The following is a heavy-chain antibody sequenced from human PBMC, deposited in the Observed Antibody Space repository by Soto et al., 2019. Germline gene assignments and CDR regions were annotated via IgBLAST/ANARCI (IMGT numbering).Heavy chain of an antibody. Sequence: EVRLVESGGGLVKPGGSLRLSCAASGFTFNKYSMNWVRQAPGKGLEWVSSITSKTGDQYYADSLKGRFIISRDNTKNSLSLHVTSLRDEDTAVYYCARDLMPNDRGLGDLAYWGQGTLVTVSS. J-gene: IGHJ4*02. CDR3: ARDLMPNDRGLGDLAY. D-gene: IGHD3-22*01. CDR1: GFTFNKYS. V-gene: IGHV3-21*06. CDR2: ITSKTGDQ.